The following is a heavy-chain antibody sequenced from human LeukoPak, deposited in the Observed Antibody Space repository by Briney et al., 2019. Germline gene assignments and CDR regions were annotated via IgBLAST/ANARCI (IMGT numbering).Heavy chain of an antibody. CDR1: GYTFTGYY. V-gene: IGHV1-2*02. J-gene: IGHJ4*02. CDR3: ARHSATMRGYFDY. CDR2: INPNSGGT. Sequence: EASVKVSCKASGYTFTGYYMHWVRQAPGQGLEWMGWINPNSGGTNYAQKFQGRVTMTRDTSISTAYMELSRLRSDDTAVYYCARHSATMRGYFDYWGQGTLVTVSS. D-gene: IGHD5-12*01.